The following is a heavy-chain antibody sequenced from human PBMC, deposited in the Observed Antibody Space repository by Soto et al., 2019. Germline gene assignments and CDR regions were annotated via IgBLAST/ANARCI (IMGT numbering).Heavy chain of an antibody. V-gene: IGHV1-18*01. CDR1: GGTFSSYA. CDR3: ARSELIGYYFDY. CDR2: ISAYNGNT. J-gene: IGHJ4*02. D-gene: IGHD1-26*01. Sequence: GASVKVSCKASGGTFSSYAISWVRQAPGQGLEWMGWISAYNGNTNYAQKLQGRVTMTTDTSTSTAYMELRSLRSDDTAVYYCARSELIGYYFDYWGQGTLVTVSS.